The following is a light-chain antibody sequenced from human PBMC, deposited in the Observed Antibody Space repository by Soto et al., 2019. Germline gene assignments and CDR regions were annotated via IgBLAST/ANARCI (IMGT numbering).Light chain of an antibody. Sequence: DIQMTQSPSSQSASVGDRVTITCRASQSISSYLNWYQQKPGKAPKLLIYAASSLQSGVPSRFSGSGSGTDFTLTFSSLRPEDFATYYCQQSYSTPFTFGGGTKVEIK. CDR1: QSISSY. J-gene: IGKJ4*01. CDR2: AAS. V-gene: IGKV1-39*01. CDR3: QQSYSTPFT.